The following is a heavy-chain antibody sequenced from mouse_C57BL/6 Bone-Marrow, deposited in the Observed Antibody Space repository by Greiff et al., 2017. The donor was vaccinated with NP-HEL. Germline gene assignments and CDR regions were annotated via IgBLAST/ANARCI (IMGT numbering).Heavy chain of an antibody. Sequence: QVQLKQSGAELARPGASVKLSCKASGYTFTSYGISWVKQRTGQGLEWIGEIYPRSGNTYYNEKFKGKATLTADKSSSTAYMELRSLTSEDSAVYFCARRYYGNYVNWYFDVWGTGTTVTVSS. J-gene: IGHJ1*03. CDR2: IYPRSGNT. V-gene: IGHV1-81*01. CDR1: GYTFTSYG. CDR3: ARRYYGNYVNWYFDV. D-gene: IGHD2-1*01.